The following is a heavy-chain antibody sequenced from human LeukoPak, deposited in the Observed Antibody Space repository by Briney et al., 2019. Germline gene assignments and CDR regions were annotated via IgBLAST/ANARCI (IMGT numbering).Heavy chain of an antibody. Sequence: PSETLSLTCAVSGGSFSGYYWSWIRQPPGKGLEWIGEINRSGSTNYNPSLKSRVTISVDTSKNQFSLKLSSVTAADTAVYYCARETMIKQLVYAFDMWGKGQWSPSLQ. CDR1: GGSFSGYY. V-gene: IGHV4-34*01. CDR3: ARETMIKQLVYAFDM. J-gene: IGHJ3*02. D-gene: IGHD6-13*01. CDR2: INRSGST.